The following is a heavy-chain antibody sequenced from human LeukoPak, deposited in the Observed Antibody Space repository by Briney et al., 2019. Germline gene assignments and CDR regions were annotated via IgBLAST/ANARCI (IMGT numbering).Heavy chain of an antibody. V-gene: IGHV1-46*01. Sequence: ASVKVSCKASGYAFTSYHIHWMRQAPGQGLGWMGIITPSNGSTTYAQKFQGRVTMTRDTSTSTVYMELSSLTSDDTAVYFCARSDYNDYRGLGFWGQGTLVTVSS. D-gene: IGHD4-11*01. CDR1: GYAFTSYH. CDR2: ITPSNGST. J-gene: IGHJ4*02. CDR3: ARSDYNDYRGLGF.